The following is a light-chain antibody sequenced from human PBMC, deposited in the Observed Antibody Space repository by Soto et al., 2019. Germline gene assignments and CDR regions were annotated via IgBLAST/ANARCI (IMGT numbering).Light chain of an antibody. Sequence: DIQLTQSPSFLSASVGDRVTITCRASQGISSYLAWYQQKPGKAPKLLIYAASTLQSGVPSRFSGSGSGTEFTLTITSMPPEHSAHYSCQQLHSHPRTFGQGTKVDIK. CDR2: AAS. V-gene: IGKV1-9*01. J-gene: IGKJ1*01. CDR1: QGISSY. CDR3: QQLHSHPRT.